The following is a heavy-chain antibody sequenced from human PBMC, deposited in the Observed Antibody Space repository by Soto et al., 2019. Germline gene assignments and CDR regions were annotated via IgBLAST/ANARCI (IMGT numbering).Heavy chain of an antibody. V-gene: IGHV4-39*01. CDR1: GGSISSSSYY. CDR2: IYYSGST. Sequence: SETLSLTCTVSGGSISSSSYYWGWIRQPPGKGLEWIGSIYYSGSTYYNPSLKSRVTISVDTSKNQFSLKLSSVTAADTAVDSCARHAPMIVVYNWFDPRGQGTLVTVSS. CDR3: ARHAPMIVVYNWFDP. J-gene: IGHJ5*02. D-gene: IGHD3-22*01.